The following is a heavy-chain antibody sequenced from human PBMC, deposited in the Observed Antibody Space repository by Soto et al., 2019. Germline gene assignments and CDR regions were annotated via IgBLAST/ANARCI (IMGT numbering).Heavy chain of an antibody. J-gene: IGHJ6*02. CDR2: ISAYNGNT. CDR1: GYTFTSYG. Sequence: ASVKVSCKASGYTFTSYGISWVRQAPGQGLEWMGWISAYNGNTNYAQKLQGRVTMTTDTSTSTAYMELRGLRSDDTAVYYCARGPRIVGATIYYYYYGMDVWGQGTTVTVSS. CDR3: ARGPRIVGATIYYYYYGMDV. V-gene: IGHV1-18*01. D-gene: IGHD1-26*01.